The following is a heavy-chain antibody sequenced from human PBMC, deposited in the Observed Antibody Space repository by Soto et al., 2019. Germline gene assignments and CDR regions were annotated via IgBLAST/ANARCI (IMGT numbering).Heavy chain of an antibody. J-gene: IGHJ2*01. Sequence: QITLKESGPTLVKPTQTLTLTCTFSGFSLSTSGVGVGWIRQPPGKALEWLALIYWDDDKRYSPSLKSRLTITNDTSKNQVVLTMTNMDPVDTATYYCAHRYFDWSKRYFDLWGRGTLVTVSS. CDR2: IYWDDDK. V-gene: IGHV2-5*02. CDR1: GFSLSTSGVG. CDR3: AHRYFDWSKRYFDL. D-gene: IGHD3-9*01.